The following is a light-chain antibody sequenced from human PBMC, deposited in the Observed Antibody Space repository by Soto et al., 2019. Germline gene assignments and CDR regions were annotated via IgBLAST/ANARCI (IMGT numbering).Light chain of an antibody. CDR2: GAS. CDR3: QQYNNWPRT. J-gene: IGKJ1*01. CDR1: QSVSRN. V-gene: IGKV3-15*01. Sequence: ETVMTQSPETLSVSPGERATLSCRASQSVSRNLAWYQQKPGQAPRLLISGASTRATGIPARFSGSGSGTDFTLTISSLQSEDFAVYYCQQYNNWPRTFGQGTKVEIK.